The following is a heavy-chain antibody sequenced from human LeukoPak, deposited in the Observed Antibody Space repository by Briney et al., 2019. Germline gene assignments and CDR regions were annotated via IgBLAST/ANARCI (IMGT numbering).Heavy chain of an antibody. V-gene: IGHV3-21*01. CDR2: ISSSSSYI. CDR1: GFTFSSYS. J-gene: IGHJ4*02. Sequence: KPGGSLRLSCAASGFTFSSYSMNWVRQAPGKGLEWVSSISSSSSYIYYADSVKGRFTISRDNAKNSLYLQMNSLRAEDTAVYYCARGGTAMVMLSPKDDYWGQGTPVTVSS. CDR3: ARGGTAMVMLSPKDDY. D-gene: IGHD5-18*01.